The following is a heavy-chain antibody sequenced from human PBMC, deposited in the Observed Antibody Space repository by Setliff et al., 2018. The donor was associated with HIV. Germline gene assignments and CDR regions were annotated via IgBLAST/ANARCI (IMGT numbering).Heavy chain of an antibody. J-gene: IGHJ6*03. CDR1: GYTFTTYS. D-gene: IGHD1-20*01. CDR3: ARSGYKKGGWFEPVFYYHMDV. V-gene: IGHV1-3*01. CDR2: INVGKGDT. Sequence: ASVKVSCKASGYTFTTYSIHWVRQAPGQSLEWMGWINVGKGDTKYSQELQGRITLTTDTSANTAYMELKSLKSEDTAVYYCARSGYKKGGWFEPVFYYHMDVWGKGTTVTVSS.